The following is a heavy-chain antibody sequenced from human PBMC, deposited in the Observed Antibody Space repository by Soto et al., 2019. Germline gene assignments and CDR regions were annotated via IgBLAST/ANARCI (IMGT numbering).Heavy chain of an antibody. CDR2: IYYSGST. J-gene: IGHJ4*02. CDR1: GGSISSSSYY. Sequence: SETLSLTCTVSGGSISSSSYYWGWIRQTPGKGLEWIGSIYYSGSTYYNPSLKSRVTISVDTSKNQFSLKLSSVTAADTAVYYCARHGRVRIWGPQCPHYFDYRGEGTLVTVS. CDR3: ARHGRVRIWGPQCPHYFDY. V-gene: IGHV4-39*01. D-gene: IGHD1-26*01.